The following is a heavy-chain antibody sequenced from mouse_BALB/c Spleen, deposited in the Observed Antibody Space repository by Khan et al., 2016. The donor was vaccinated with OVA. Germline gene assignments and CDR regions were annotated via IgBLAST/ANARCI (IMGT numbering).Heavy chain of an antibody. D-gene: IGHD1-1*01. J-gene: IGHJ2*01. V-gene: IGHV3-2*02. Sequence: EVKLLESGPGLVKPSQSLSLTCTVTGYSITSGYAWNWIRQFPGNKLEWMGYISYSGVTSYTPSLKSRISITRDTSKNQFFLQLNSVTTEVTATYYCARGNYYGYYFDYWGQGTTLTVSS. CDR2: ISYSGVT. CDR1: GYSITSGYA. CDR3: ARGNYYGYYFDY.